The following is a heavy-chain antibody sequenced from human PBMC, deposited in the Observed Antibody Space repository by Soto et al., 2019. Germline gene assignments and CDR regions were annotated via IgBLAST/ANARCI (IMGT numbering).Heavy chain of an antibody. CDR2: IRSKANSYAA. V-gene: IGHV3-73*01. J-gene: IGHJ4*02. CDR3: TSGPRAIFGVAPGDY. Sequence: GGSLRLSCAASGFTFSGSAMHWVRQASGKGLEWVGRIRSKANSYAAAYAASVKGRFTISRDYSKNTAYLQMNSLKTEDTAVYYCTSGPRAIFGVAPGDYWGQGTLVTVSS. D-gene: IGHD3-3*01. CDR1: GFTFSGSA.